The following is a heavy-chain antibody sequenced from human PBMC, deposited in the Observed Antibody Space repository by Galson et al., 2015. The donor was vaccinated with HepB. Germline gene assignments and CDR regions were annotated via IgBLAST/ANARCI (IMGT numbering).Heavy chain of an antibody. CDR2: IIPILGIA. Sequence: SVKVSCKASGGTFSSYAISWVRQAPGQGLEWMGGIIPILGIANYAQKFQGRVTITADKSTSTAYMELSSLRSEDTAVYYCAREGQWHNAFYYYYYYMDVWGKGTTVTVSS. V-gene: IGHV1-69*10. J-gene: IGHJ6*03. CDR3: AREGQWHNAFYYYYYYMDV. CDR1: GGTFSSYA. D-gene: IGHD6-19*01.